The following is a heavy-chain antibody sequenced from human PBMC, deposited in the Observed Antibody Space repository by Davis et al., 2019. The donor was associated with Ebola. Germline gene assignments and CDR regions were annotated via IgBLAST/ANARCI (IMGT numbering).Heavy chain of an antibody. V-gene: IGHV3-72*01. CDR3: AREDYCSSTSCLFYYYYGMDV. CDR1: GFTFSAYF. CDR2: SRNQENRYNT. D-gene: IGHD2-2*01. Sequence: GESLKISCAVSGFTFSAYFMDWVRLTPGKGLEWVGLSRNQENRYNTEYAASVRGRFTISRDDSKKSLYLQMNSLRAEDTAVYYCAREDYCSSTSCLFYYYYGMDVWGKGTTVTVSS. J-gene: IGHJ6*04.